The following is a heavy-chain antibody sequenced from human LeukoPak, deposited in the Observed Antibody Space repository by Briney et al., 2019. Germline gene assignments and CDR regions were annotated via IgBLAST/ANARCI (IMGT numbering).Heavy chain of an antibody. CDR2: IYYSGST. D-gene: IGHD1-20*01. CDR3: ARHRLTGGAFDY. J-gene: IGHJ4*02. CDR1: GDSISSYY. Sequence: SETLSLTCTVSGDSISSYYWSWIRQPPGKGLEWIGYIYYSGSTNYNPSLKSRVTISVDTSKNQFSLKLSSVTAADTAVYYCARHRLTGGAFDYWGQGTLVTVSS. V-gene: IGHV4-59*08.